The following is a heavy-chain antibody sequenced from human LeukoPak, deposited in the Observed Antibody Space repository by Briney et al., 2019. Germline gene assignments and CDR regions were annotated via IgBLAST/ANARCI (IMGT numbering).Heavy chain of an antibody. Sequence: GGSLRLSCTPSGFTFSNYPMHWARQGLVKGLESMAVVSHDGIQTYYADSVKGRFTISRDNSKSTLFLQMNSLRAEDTAVYYCARDGGGGYNQIDFWGQGTLVTVSS. D-gene: IGHD5-24*01. CDR1: GFTFSNYP. CDR3: ARDGGGGYNQIDF. J-gene: IGHJ4*02. V-gene: IGHV3-30-3*01. CDR2: VSHDGIQT.